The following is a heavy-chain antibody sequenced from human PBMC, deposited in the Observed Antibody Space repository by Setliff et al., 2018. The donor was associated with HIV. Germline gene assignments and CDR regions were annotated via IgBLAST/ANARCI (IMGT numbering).Heavy chain of an antibody. CDR1: GGAITNSRHY. CDR3: ARGKHDFSNYGSSDYFYYMDV. Sequence: EPLSLTCAVSGGAITNSRHYWVWIRQSPGKGLEWIGTRISDSATTSVNPSLKSRVTISLDTSKKQFSLKVISVTAADTAIYYCARGKHDFSNYGSSDYFYYMDVWGKGTTVTVSS. CDR2: ISDSATT. D-gene: IGHD4-4*01. V-gene: IGHV4-39*07. J-gene: IGHJ6*03.